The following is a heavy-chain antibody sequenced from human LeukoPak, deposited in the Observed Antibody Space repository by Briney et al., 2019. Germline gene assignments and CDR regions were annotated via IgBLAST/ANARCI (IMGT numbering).Heavy chain of an antibody. J-gene: IGHJ4*02. CDR1: GFAFSTYG. D-gene: IGHD6-13*01. CDR3: AKTHSTSWGIFEY. V-gene: IGHV3-30*02. Sequence: GGSLRLSCAASGFAFSTYGMHWVRQPPGKGLEWVAFIRSDGSIKYYADSVKGRFTISRDNSKNTLYLQMNSMRPEDTAVYWCAKTHSTSWGIFEYWGQGALVTVSS. CDR2: IRSDGSIK.